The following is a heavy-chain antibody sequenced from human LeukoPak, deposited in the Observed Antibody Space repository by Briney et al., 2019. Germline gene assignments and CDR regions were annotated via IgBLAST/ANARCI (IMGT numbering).Heavy chain of an antibody. V-gene: IGHV3-23*01. Sequence: GGSLRLSCAASGFTFSSYAMSWVRQAPGKGLEWVSAISGSGGSTYYADSVKGRFTISRDNSKNTLYLQMNSLRAEDTAVYYCAKGGATVVAGFYYSDYWGQGTLVTVSS. CDR2: ISGSGGST. J-gene: IGHJ4*02. D-gene: IGHD4-23*01. CDR1: GFTFSSYA. CDR3: AKGGATVVAGFYYSDY.